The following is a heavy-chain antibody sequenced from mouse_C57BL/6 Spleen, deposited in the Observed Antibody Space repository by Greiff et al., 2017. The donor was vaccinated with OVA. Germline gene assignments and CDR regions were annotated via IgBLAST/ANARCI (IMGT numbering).Heavy chain of an antibody. CDR3: ARGEDGAGY. Sequence: EVKLQESGPGLVKPSQSLSLTCSVTGYSITSGYYWNWIRQFPGNKLEWMGYISYDGSNNYNPSLKNRISITRDTSKNQFFLKLNSVTTEDTATYYCARGEDGAGYWGQGTTLTVSS. CDR1: GYSITSGYY. D-gene: IGHD1-1*01. J-gene: IGHJ2*01. CDR2: ISYDGSN. V-gene: IGHV3-6*01.